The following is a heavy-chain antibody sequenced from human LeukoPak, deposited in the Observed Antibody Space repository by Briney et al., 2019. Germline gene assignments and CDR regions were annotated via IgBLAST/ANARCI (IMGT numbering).Heavy chain of an antibody. D-gene: IGHD5-12*01. Sequence: PGGPLRLSCAASGFTSTNYAMNWVRQAPGKGLEWVSVLIGSSGSTDYADSVKGRFTISRDTSKNTLFLQMNSLRAEDTAIYYCAKGAYDYIEIGYFDSWGQETLVTVSS. V-gene: IGHV3-23*01. J-gene: IGHJ4*02. CDR1: GFTSTNYA. CDR3: AKGAYDYIEIGYFDS. CDR2: LIGSSGST.